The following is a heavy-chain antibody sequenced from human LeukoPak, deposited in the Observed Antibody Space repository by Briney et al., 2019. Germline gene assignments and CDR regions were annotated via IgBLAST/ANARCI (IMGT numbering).Heavy chain of an antibody. CDR1: GGSFSGYY. J-gene: IGHJ4*02. CDR3: ARRDIVVVVAGFDY. CDR2: INHSGST. V-gene: IGHV4-34*01. D-gene: IGHD2-15*01. Sequence: PSETLSLTCAVYGGSFSGYYWSWIRQPPGKGLEWIGEINHSGSTNYNPSLKSRVTISVDTSKNQFSLKLSSVTAADTTVYYCARRDIVVVVAGFDYWGQGTLVTVSS.